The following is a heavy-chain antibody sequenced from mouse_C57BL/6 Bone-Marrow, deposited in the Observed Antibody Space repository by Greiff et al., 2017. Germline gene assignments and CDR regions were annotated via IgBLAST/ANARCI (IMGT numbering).Heavy chain of an antibody. CDR1: GFNIKDDY. D-gene: IGHD2-4*01. Sequence: VQLQQSGAELVRPGASVKLSCTASGFNIKDDYMHWVKQRPEQGLEWIGWIDPENGDTEYASKFQGKATITADPSSNTAYLQLSSLTSEDTAVYYCTTPYDYDDPRGFAYWGQGTLVTVSA. J-gene: IGHJ3*01. CDR2: IDPENGDT. CDR3: TTPYDYDDPRGFAY. V-gene: IGHV14-4*01.